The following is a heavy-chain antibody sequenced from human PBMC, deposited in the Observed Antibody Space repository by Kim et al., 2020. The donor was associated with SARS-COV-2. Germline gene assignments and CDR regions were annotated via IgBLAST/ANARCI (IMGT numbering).Heavy chain of an antibody. CDR1: GGSISSYY. Sequence: SETLSLTCTVSGGSISSYYWSWIRQPPGKGLEWIGYIYYSGSTNYNPSLKSRVTISVDTSKNQFSLKLSSVTAADTAVYYCAREQWERTTNGMDVWGQGTTVTVSS. V-gene: IGHV4-59*01. CDR2: IYYSGST. J-gene: IGHJ6*02. D-gene: IGHD1-26*01. CDR3: AREQWERTTNGMDV.